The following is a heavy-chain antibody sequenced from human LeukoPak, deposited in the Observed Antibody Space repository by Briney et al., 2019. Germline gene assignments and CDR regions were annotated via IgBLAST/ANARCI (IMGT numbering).Heavy chain of an antibody. J-gene: IGHJ3*02. Sequence: PSETLSLTCTVSGGSISSYCWSWIRQPPGKGLEWIGYMCYSGSTNYNPSLKSRVTISVDTSMNQFSLRLSSVTAADTAVYYCARLEKYSGGWYYAFDIWGQGTMVTVSS. D-gene: IGHD6-19*01. CDR3: ARLEKYSGGWYYAFDI. V-gene: IGHV4-59*01. CDR1: GGSISSYC. CDR2: MCYSGST.